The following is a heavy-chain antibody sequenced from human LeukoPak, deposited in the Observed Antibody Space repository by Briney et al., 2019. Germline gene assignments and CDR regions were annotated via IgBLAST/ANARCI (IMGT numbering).Heavy chain of an antibody. J-gene: IGHJ4*02. CDR2: ISYDGSNK. CDR3: AKERYCSGGSCWGPFDY. Sequence: GGSLRLSCAASGFTFSSYGMHWVRQAPGKGLEWVAVISYDGSNKYYADSVKGRFTISRDNSKNTLYLQMNSLRAEDTAVYYCAKERYCSGGSCWGPFDYWGQGTLVTVSS. CDR1: GFTFSSYG. D-gene: IGHD2-15*01. V-gene: IGHV3-30*18.